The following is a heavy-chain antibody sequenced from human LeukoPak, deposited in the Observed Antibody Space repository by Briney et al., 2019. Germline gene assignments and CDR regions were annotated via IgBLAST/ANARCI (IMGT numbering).Heavy chain of an antibody. CDR1: GGSISGYC. J-gene: IGHJ4*02. CDR2: LYYSGDT. V-gene: IGHV4-59*01. Sequence: PSETLSLTCTVAGGSISGYCWMWIRQPPGKGLEWIGYLYYSGDTKYSPSLSSRVTISEDTSKNQASLKLRSMTAADTAVYYCARGVAGSGSTPNYWGQGTLVTVSS. CDR3: ARGVAGSGSTPNY. D-gene: IGHD1-26*01.